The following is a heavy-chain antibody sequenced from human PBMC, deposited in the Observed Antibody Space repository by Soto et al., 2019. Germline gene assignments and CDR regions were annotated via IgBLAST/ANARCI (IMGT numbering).Heavy chain of an antibody. Sequence: QVQLVESGGGVVQPGRSLRLSCAASGFTFSSYAMHWVRQAPGKGLEWVAVISYDGSNKYYADSVKGRFTISRDNSKNTLYLQMNSLRAEDTALYYCARDQGSSCCRLDPWGQGTLVTVSS. D-gene: IGHD2-2*01. CDR1: GFTFSSYA. CDR2: ISYDGSNK. J-gene: IGHJ5*02. V-gene: IGHV3-30-3*01. CDR3: ARDQGSSCCRLDP.